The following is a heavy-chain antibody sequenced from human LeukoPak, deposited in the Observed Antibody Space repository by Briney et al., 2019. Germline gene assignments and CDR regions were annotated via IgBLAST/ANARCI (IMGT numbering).Heavy chain of an antibody. Sequence: GGSLRLSCAASGFTFSSYAMHWVRQAPGKGLEWVAVISYDGSNKYYADSVKGRFTISRDNSKNTLYLQMNSLRAEDTAVYYCARDGDIVVVPAAILPYYYMGVWGKGTTVTVSS. J-gene: IGHJ6*03. V-gene: IGHV3-30-3*01. CDR2: ISYDGSNK. CDR1: GFTFSSYA. CDR3: ARDGDIVVVPAAILPYYYMGV. D-gene: IGHD2-2*02.